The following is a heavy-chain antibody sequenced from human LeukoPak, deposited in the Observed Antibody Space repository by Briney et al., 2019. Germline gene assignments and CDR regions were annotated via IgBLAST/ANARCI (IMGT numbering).Heavy chain of an antibody. CDR1: GLTFSSYG. CDR2: IRYDGRNK. CDR3: AKDGASGYSSNCYFDY. V-gene: IGHV3-30*02. Sequence: PGGSLRLSCAASGLTFSSYGMHWVRQAPGKGLEWVAFIRYDGRNKYYTDSLEGRFTISRDNSKNTLYLQMNSLRAEDTAVYYCAKDGASGYSSNCYFDYWGQGTLVTVSS. J-gene: IGHJ4*02. D-gene: IGHD6-13*01.